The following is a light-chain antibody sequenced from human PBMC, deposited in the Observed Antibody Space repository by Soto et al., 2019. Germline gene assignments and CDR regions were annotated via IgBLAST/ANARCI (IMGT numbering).Light chain of an antibody. CDR3: QQYISSPLT. CDR2: GAS. J-gene: IGKJ1*01. CDR1: QRVSNNY. V-gene: IGKV3-20*01. Sequence: ESVLTQSPGTLSLSPGERATLACRASQRVSNNYLAWYQQKPAQAPRLVIYGASNRATGIPDRFSASGSGTDFTLTISRLEPEDFAVYYCQQYISSPLTFGQGTKVEIK.